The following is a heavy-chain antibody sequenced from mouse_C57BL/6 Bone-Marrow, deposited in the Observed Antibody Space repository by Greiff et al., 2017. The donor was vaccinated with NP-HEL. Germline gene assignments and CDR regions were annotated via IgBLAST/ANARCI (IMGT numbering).Heavy chain of an antibody. Sequence: EVQLVESGGGLVKPGGSLKLSCAASGFTFSDYGMHWVRQAPEKGLEWVAYISSGSSTIYYADTVKGRVTISRDNAKNTLFLQMTSLRSEDTAMYYCASPYGSSYAMDYWGQGTSVTVSS. V-gene: IGHV5-17*01. J-gene: IGHJ4*01. D-gene: IGHD1-1*01. CDR1: GFTFSDYG. CDR3: ASPYGSSYAMDY. CDR2: ISSGSSTI.